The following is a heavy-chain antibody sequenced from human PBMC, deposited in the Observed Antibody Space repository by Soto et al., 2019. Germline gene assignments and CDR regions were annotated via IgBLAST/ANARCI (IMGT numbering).Heavy chain of an antibody. J-gene: IGHJ6*02. D-gene: IGHD2-2*01. CDR3: ARHGRGGDRYCSSTSCPGMDV. Sequence: GDSLKISCKGSGYSFTSYWIGWVRQMPGKGLEWMGIIYPGDSDTRYSPSFQGQVTISADKSISTAYLQWSSLKASDTAMYYCARHGRGGDRYCSSTSCPGMDVWGQGTTVTV. V-gene: IGHV5-51*01. CDR2: IYPGDSDT. CDR1: GYSFTSYW.